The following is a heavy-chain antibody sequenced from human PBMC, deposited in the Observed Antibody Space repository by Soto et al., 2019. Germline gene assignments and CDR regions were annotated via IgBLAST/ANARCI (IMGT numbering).Heavy chain of an antibody. CDR3: ARDRRDGYNFFWYFDL. D-gene: IGHD5-12*01. V-gene: IGHV1-69*13. J-gene: IGHJ2*01. CDR2: IIPIFGTA. CDR1: GGTFSSYA. Sequence: SVKVSCKASGGTFSSYAISWVRQAPGQGLEWMGGIIPIFGTANYAQKFQGRVTITADESTSTAYMELSSLRSEDTAVYYCARDRRDGYNFFWYFDLWGRGTLVTVS.